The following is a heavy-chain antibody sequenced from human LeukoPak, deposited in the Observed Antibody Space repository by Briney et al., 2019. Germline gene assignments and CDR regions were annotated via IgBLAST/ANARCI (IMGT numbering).Heavy chain of an antibody. CDR3: AKDRYSSSWYGTNDY. J-gene: IGHJ4*02. Sequence: GGSLRLSCAASGFTFSSYAMSWVRQAPGKGLEWVSAISGSGGSTYYVDSVKGRFTISRDNSKNTLYLQMNSMRAEDTAVYYCAKDRYSSSWYGTNDYWGQGTLVTVSS. V-gene: IGHV3-23*01. D-gene: IGHD6-13*01. CDR2: ISGSGGST. CDR1: GFTFSSYA.